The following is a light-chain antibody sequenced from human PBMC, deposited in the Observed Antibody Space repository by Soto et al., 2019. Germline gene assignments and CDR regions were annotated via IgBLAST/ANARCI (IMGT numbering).Light chain of an antibody. V-gene: IGKV3-15*01. Sequence: EIVMTQSPATLSVSPGERATLSCRASQSVSSNLAWYQQKPGQAPSLLIYGASTRATGIPATFSGSGSGTESTLTISSLQSEDFAVYYCQQYNNWSPWTFGQGTKVEIK. CDR2: GAS. CDR3: QQYNNWSPWT. J-gene: IGKJ1*01. CDR1: QSVSSN.